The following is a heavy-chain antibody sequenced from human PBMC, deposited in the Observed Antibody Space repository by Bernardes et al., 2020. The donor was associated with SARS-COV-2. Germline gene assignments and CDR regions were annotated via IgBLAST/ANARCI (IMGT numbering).Heavy chain of an antibody. CDR2: ISGSGGST. V-gene: IGHV3-23*01. D-gene: IGHD5-12*01. Sequence: GGSLRLSCAASGFTFSSYAMSWVRQAPGKGLEWVSAISGSGGSTYYADSVKGRFTISRDNSKNTLYLQMNSLRAEDTAVYYCAKGGALDIVATILMDYGDYTASYFDYWGQGTLVTVSS. CDR1: GFTFSSYA. J-gene: IGHJ4*02. CDR3: AKGGALDIVATILMDYGDYTASYFDY.